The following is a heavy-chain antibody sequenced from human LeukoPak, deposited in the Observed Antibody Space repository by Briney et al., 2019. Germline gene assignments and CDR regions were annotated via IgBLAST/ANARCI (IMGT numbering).Heavy chain of an antibody. CDR2: FSGRSNTI. V-gene: IGHV3-48*02. CDR3: ARVDASSHYYFDF. CDR1: GFTFNSHS. Sequence: GGSLRLSCAASGFTFNSHSMNWVRQAPGKGLEWGSYFSGRSNTIYCADSVKGRFTISRDNAKKSLYLQMNRRRDDDTAVYYCARVDASSHYYFDFWGQGTLVTLSS. D-gene: IGHD6-6*01. J-gene: IGHJ4*02.